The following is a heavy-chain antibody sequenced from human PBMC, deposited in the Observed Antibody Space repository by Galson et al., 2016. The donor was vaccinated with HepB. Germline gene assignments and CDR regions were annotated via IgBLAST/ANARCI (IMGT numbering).Heavy chain of an antibody. J-gene: IGHJ6*02. CDR3: ARGGMDV. CDR1: GFTFSSFA. V-gene: IGHV3-64*02. CDR2: ISSNGGST. Sequence: SLRLSCAASGFTFSSFAMHWVRQAPGKGLEYVSGISSNGGSTYYADSVRGRFTISGDNSKNTLYLQMGSLRAEDMAVYYCARGGMDVWGQGTTVTVSS.